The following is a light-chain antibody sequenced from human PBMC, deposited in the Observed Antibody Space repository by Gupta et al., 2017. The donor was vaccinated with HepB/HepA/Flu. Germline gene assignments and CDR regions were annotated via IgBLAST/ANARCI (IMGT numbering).Light chain of an antibody. CDR3: SSDSTSKTLAV. CDR1: TSDIGTYDY. V-gene: IGLV2-14*01. J-gene: IGLJ1*01. CDR2: DVS. Sequence: QSALTQPASVSGSPGQSITISCTGTTSDIGTYDYVSWYQQHPGKAPKLMIYDVSNRPAGVFNRFSGSKSGNTASLTISGLQAEDEAIYSCSSDSTSKTLAVFAKGTKVTVL.